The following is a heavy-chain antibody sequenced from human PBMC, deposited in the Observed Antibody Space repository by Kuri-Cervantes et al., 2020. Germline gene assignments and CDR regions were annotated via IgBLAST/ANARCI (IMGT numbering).Heavy chain of an antibody. J-gene: IGHJ3*02. CDR3: ARNYGDYPHDAFDI. V-gene: IGHV4-61*05. D-gene: IGHD4-17*01. CDR2: IYSSGST. Sequence: GSLRLSCAVSGGSISSSSYYWGWIRQPAGKGLEWIGRIYSSGSTSYNPSLKSRVNISVDKSKKQFSLKLSSVTAADTAVYYCARNYGDYPHDAFDIWGQGTMVTVSS. CDR1: GGSISSSSYY.